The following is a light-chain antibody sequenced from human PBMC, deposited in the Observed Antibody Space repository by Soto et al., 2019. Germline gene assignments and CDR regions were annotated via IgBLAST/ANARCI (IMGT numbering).Light chain of an antibody. CDR3: QQYGTSPT. Sequence: EIVLTQSPGTLSLFPGARATLSCRASQSLITRYLAWYQQKPGPAPRLLIYGASSRATGIPDRFSGSGSGTDFTLTISRLEPEDFAVYSCQQYGTSPTFGQGTRLEIK. CDR2: GAS. CDR1: QSLITRY. J-gene: IGKJ5*01. V-gene: IGKV3-20*01.